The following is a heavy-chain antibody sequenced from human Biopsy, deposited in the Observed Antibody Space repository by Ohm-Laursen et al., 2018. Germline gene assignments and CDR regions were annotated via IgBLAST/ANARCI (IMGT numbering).Heavy chain of an antibody. CDR1: GGSFTGHY. CDR2: ISYTGYT. Sequence: SDTLSLTCTVSGGSFTGHYWSWIRQPPGKGLEWIGHISYTGYTSYNASLKSRVTISVDTSRNHFSLRLSYVTAADTAVYYCARGSNDFGGLYFPRWGQGTLLTVSS. V-gene: IGHV4-59*11. D-gene: IGHD4-23*01. CDR3: ARGSNDFGGLYFPR. J-gene: IGHJ4*02.